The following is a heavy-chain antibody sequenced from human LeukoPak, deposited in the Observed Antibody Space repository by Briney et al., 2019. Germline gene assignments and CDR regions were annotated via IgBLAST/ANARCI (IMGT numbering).Heavy chain of an antibody. D-gene: IGHD3-10*01. CDR1: GFTFSNYW. CDR3: ARGEFHLPFDI. J-gene: IGHJ3*02. CDR2: IKQDGSEK. Sequence: GGSLRLSCAASGFTFSNYWMSWVRQAPGKGLEWVANIKQDGSEKYYVDSVKGRFTISRDNAKSSLYLQMDSQRAEDTAVYYCARGEFHLPFDIWGQGTMVTLSS. V-gene: IGHV3-7*04.